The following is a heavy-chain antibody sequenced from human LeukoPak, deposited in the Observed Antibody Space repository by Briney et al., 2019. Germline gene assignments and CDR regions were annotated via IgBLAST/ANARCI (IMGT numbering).Heavy chain of an antibody. CDR2: ISGSGGST. J-gene: IGHJ6*02. CDR3: AKDTAGGLYYYYGMDV. V-gene: IGHV3-23*01. Sequence: PGGSLRLSCAASGFTFSSYAMSWVRQAPGKGLEWVSAISGSGGSTYYADSVKGRFTISRDNSKNTLYLQMNSLRAEDTAVYYCAKDTAGGLYYYYGMDVWGQGTTVTVS. D-gene: IGHD2-8*02. CDR1: GFTFSSYA.